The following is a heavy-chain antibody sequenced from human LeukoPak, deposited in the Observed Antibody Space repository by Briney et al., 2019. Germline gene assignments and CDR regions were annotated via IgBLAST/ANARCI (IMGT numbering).Heavy chain of an antibody. CDR1: GYSFTSYW. Sequence: GESLKISCKGSGYSFTSYWIGWVRQAPGQGLEWMGWINPNSGGTNYAQKFQGRVTMTRDTSISTAYMELSRLRSDDTAVYYCARDGGYSGYDPDYYYYMDVWGRGTTVTVSS. CDR2: INPNSGGT. V-gene: IGHV1-2*02. D-gene: IGHD5-12*01. CDR3: ARDGGYSGYDPDYYYYMDV. J-gene: IGHJ6*03.